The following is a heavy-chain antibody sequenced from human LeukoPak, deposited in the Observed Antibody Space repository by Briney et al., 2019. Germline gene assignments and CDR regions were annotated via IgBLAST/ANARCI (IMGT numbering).Heavy chain of an antibody. CDR3: ARAWSDDYGDYYWFDP. Sequence: PSQTLSLTCTVSGGSISSGGSYWSWIRQHPGKGLEWIGYIYYSGSTYYNPSLKSRVTISVDTSKNQFSLKLSSVTAADTAVYYCARAWSDDYGDYYWFDPWGQGTLVTVSS. J-gene: IGHJ5*02. D-gene: IGHD4-17*01. V-gene: IGHV4-31*03. CDR1: GGSISSGGSY. CDR2: IYYSGST.